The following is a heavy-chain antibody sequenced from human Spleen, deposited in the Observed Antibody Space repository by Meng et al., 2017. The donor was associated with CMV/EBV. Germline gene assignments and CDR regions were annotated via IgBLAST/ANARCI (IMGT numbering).Heavy chain of an antibody. CDR1: GGSVSSGSYY. D-gene: IGHD2/OR15-2a*01. Sequence: GSLRLSCIVSGGSVSSGSYYWSWIRQPPGKGLEWIGYIYYTGSTNYNPSLKSRVTISVDTSKNQFSLKLSSVTAADTAVYYCARGLRSIPYYYYYGMDVWGQGTTVTVSS. CDR3: ARGLRSIPYYYYYGMDV. J-gene: IGHJ6*02. V-gene: IGHV4-61*01. CDR2: IYYTGST.